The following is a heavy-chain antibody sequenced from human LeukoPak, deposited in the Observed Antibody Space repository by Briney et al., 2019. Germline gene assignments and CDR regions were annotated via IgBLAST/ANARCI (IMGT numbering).Heavy chain of an antibody. V-gene: IGHV4-38-2*02. CDR1: GGSISSGYY. J-gene: IGHJ3*02. CDR3: ARGRKGSSWYGRQRGAFDI. CDR2: IYHSGST. Sequence: PSQTLSLTCTVSGGSISSGYYWGWIRQPPGKGLEWIGSIYHSGSTYYNPSLKSRVTISVDTSKNQFSLKLSSVTAADTAVYYCARGRKGSSWYGRQRGAFDIWGQGTMVTVSS. D-gene: IGHD6-13*01.